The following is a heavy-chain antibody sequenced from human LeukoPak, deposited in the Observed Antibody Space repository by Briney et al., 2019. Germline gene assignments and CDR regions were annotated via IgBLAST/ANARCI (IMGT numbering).Heavy chain of an antibody. V-gene: IGHV4-39*01. CDR2: IYYSGST. Sequence: SETLSLTCTVSGGSFSSGSYYWGWIRQPPGKGLEWIGSIYYSGSTYYNPSLKSRVTISVDTSKKQFSLKLSSVTAADTAVYYCARPGYYDSSGYYYEYYFDYWGQGTLVTVSS. CDR3: ARPGYYDSSGYYYEYYFDY. D-gene: IGHD3-22*01. CDR1: GGSFSSGSYY. J-gene: IGHJ4*02.